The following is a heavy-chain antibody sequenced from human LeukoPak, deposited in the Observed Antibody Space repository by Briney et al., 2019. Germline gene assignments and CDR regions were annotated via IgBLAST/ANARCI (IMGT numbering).Heavy chain of an antibody. CDR1: GFTFSSYW. V-gene: IGHV3-74*01. D-gene: IGHD2-2*01. J-gene: IGHJ4*02. Sequence: GGSLRLSCAASGFTFSSYWMHWVRQAPGKGLVWVSRINSDGSSTTYADSVKGRFTISRDNAKNTLYLQMNSLRAEDTAVYYRARGGCSSTSCHLADYWGQGTLVTVSS. CDR2: INSDGSST. CDR3: ARGGCSSTSCHLADY.